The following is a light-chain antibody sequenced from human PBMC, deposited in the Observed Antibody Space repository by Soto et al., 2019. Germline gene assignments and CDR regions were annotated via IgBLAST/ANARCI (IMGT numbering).Light chain of an antibody. J-gene: IGKJ1*01. V-gene: IGKV3-11*01. CDR1: QIVSSY. CDR2: DAS. CDR3: QQRSNWPRT. Sequence: EIVLTQSPATLSLSPWERATLSCRASQIVSSYLAWYQQKPGQAPRLLIYDASKRATGIPARFSGSGSGTDFTLTTSSIEPEDFAVYYCQQRSNWPRTFGQGTKVDI.